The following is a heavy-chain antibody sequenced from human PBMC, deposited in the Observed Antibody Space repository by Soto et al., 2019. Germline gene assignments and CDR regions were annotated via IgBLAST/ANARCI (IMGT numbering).Heavy chain of an antibody. D-gene: IGHD3-3*02. CDR3: ARIRRRTDTPEARLDF. V-gene: IGHV1-18*01. CDR2: ISGFNGNT. CDR1: GYTFNFYG. Sequence: GASVKVSCKASGYTFNFYGITWVRQAPGQGLEWMGWISGFNGNTNYAADLQGRVTLTTDTSTSTAYMELKSLTSDDTAVYFCARIRRRTDTPEARLDFWGQGSLVTVSS. J-gene: IGHJ4*02.